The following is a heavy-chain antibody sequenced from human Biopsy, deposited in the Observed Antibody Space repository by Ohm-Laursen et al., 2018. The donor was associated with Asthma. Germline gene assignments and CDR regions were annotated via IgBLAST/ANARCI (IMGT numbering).Heavy chain of an antibody. CDR2: IIPIFGPT. Sequence: GASVKVSCKASGYTFTNYGISWVRQAPGQGLEWMGRIIPIFGPTNYAQKFQGRVTISADDSTSTAYMELSSLSSEDTALYYCARGPEYVRSSGALDYWGQGTLVTVSS. CDR1: GYTFTNYG. J-gene: IGHJ4*02. V-gene: IGHV1-69*13. CDR3: ARGPEYVRSSGALDY. D-gene: IGHD2-2*01.